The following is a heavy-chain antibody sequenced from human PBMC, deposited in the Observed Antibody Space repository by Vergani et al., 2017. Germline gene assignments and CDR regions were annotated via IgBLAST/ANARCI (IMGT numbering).Heavy chain of an antibody. CDR2: INPNSGGT. V-gene: IGHV1-2*02. CDR3: ARRPARELRIRAEAGYDY. J-gene: IGHJ4*02. CDR1: GYTFTGYY. D-gene: IGHD6-13*01. Sequence: QVQLVQSGAEVKKPGASVKVSCKASGYTFTGYYMHWVRQAPGQGLEWMGWINPNSGGTNYAQKFQGRVTMTRETSISTAYMELRRLRSDDTAVYYCARRPARELRIRAEAGYDYWGQGTLVTVSS.